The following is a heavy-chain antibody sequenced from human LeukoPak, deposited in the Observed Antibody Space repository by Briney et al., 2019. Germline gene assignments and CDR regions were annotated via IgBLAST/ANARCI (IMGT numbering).Heavy chain of an antibody. CDR3: ARDAYYYGSGSSP. J-gene: IGHJ5*02. V-gene: IGHV4-30-2*01. CDR1: GGSISSGGYY. Sequence: SETLSLTCTVSGGSISSGGYYWSWIRQPPGKGLEWIGYIYHSGSTYYNPSLKSRVTISVDRSKNQFSLKLSSVTAADTAVYYCARDAYYYGSGSSPWGQGTLVTVSS. D-gene: IGHD3-10*01. CDR2: IYHSGST.